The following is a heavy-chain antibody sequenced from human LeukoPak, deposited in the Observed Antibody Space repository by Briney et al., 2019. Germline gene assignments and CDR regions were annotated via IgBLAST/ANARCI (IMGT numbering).Heavy chain of an antibody. CDR1: GYTFTGYY. V-gene: IGHV1-2*02. CDR3: ARGHYDILTGYYLYNWFDP. Sequence: ASVKVSCKASGYTFTGYYMHWVRQAPGQGLEWMGWINPNSGGTNYAQKFQGRVTMTRDTSISTAYMELSRLRSDDTAVYYCARGHYDILTGYYLYNWFDPWGQGTLVTVSS. J-gene: IGHJ5*02. CDR2: INPNSGGT. D-gene: IGHD3-9*01.